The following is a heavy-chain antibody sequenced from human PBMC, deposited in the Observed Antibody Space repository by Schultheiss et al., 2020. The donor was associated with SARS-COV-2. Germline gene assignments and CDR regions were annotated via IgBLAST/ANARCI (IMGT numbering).Heavy chain of an antibody. J-gene: IGHJ4*02. CDR1: GYTFTGYY. Sequence: ASVKVSCKASGYTFTGYYMHWVRQAPGQGLGWMGWINPNSGGTNYAQKFQGRVTMTRDTSISTAYMELSRLRSDDTAVYYCARSLRKGDYFDYWGQGTLVTVSS. CDR2: INPNSGGT. CDR3: ARSLRKGDYFDY. D-gene: IGHD3-3*01. V-gene: IGHV1-2*02.